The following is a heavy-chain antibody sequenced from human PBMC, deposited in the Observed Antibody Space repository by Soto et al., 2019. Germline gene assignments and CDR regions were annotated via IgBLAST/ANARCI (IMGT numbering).Heavy chain of an antibody. CDR1: GYTFTSYA. Sequence: QVQVVQSGAEVKKPGASVKVSCKASGYTFTSYAMHWVRQAPGQRLEWMGWINPGNGNTKNSQKFQGRVTITRDTFASTAYMELSSLRSEDTAVYYCAIGASSVTTFYFDLWGRGTLVTVSS. J-gene: IGHJ2*01. D-gene: IGHD4-17*01. CDR2: INPGNGNT. CDR3: AIGASSVTTFYFDL. V-gene: IGHV1-3*01.